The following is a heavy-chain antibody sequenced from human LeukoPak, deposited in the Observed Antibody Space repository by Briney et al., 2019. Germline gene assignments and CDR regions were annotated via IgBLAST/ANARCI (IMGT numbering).Heavy chain of an antibody. CDR3: AREHGVLLWFGELWGAFDI. V-gene: IGHV4-31*03. CDR2: IYYSGST. D-gene: IGHD3-10*01. Sequence: SETLSLTCTVSGGSISSGGYYWSWIRQHPGKGLEWIGYIYYSGSTYYNPSLKSRVTISVDTSKNQFSLKLSSVTAADTAVYYCAREHGVLLWFGELWGAFDIGGQGTMVTVSS. CDR1: GGSISSGGYY. J-gene: IGHJ3*02.